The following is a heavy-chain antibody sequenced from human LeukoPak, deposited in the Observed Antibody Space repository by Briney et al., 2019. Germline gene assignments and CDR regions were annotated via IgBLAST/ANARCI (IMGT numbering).Heavy chain of an antibody. CDR1: GGSISSYY. J-gene: IGHJ6*03. CDR3: ARGMEPYYYMDV. Sequence: SETLSLTCTVSGGSISSYYWSWIRQPPGKGLEWIGYIYYSGSTNYNPSLKSRVTISVDTSKNQFSLKLSSVTAADTAVYYCARGMEPYYYMDVWGKGTMVTVSS. D-gene: IGHD1-26*01. V-gene: IGHV4-59*01. CDR2: IYYSGST.